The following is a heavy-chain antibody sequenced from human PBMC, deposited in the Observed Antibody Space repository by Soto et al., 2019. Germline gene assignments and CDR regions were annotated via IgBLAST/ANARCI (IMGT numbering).Heavy chain of an antibody. Sequence: GGSLRLSCAASGFTFSNFAINWVRQAPGKGLEWVSAISASGGSAYYADSVRGRFTISRDNSKNTLYMQMNSLRAEDTAVYYCAKDREWEQDGGYGMDVWGQGTTVTVSS. CDR3: AKDREWEQDGGYGMDV. D-gene: IGHD1-26*01. V-gene: IGHV3-23*01. CDR1: GFTFSNFA. J-gene: IGHJ6*02. CDR2: ISASGGSA.